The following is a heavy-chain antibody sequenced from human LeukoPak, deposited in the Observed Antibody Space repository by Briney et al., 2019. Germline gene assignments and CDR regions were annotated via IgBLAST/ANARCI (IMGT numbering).Heavy chain of an antibody. J-gene: IGHJ4*02. CDR2: INPNSGGT. D-gene: IGHD3-22*01. Sequence: EASVKVSCKASGYTFTGYYMHWVRQAPGQGLEWMGRINPNSGGTNYAQKFQGRVTMTRDTSISTAYMELSRLRSDDTAVYCCARVHQYYYDSSGDIIPFDYWGQGTLVTVSS. CDR1: GYTFTGYY. CDR3: ARVHQYYYDSSGDIIPFDY. V-gene: IGHV1-2*06.